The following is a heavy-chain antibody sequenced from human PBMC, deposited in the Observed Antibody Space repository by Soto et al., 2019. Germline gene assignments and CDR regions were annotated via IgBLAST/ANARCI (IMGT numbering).Heavy chain of an antibody. CDR2: ISSSGSTI. D-gene: IGHD3-10*01. Sequence: GSLRLSCAASGFTFSSYEMNWVRQAPGKGLEWVSYISSSGSTIYYADSVKGRFTISRDNAKNSLYLQMNSLRAEDTDVYYCARDGMVRRPFDYWGQGTLVTVSS. CDR1: GFTFSSYE. V-gene: IGHV3-48*03. CDR3: ARDGMVRRPFDY. J-gene: IGHJ4*02.